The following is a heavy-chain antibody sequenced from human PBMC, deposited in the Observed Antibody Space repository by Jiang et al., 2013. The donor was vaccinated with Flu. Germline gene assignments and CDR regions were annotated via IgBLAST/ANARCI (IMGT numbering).Heavy chain of an antibody. J-gene: IGHJ6*02. D-gene: IGHD4-23*01. CDR1: GGSVSSGSYY. CDR3: ARNYGGNSHYYYGMDV. V-gene: IGHV4-61*01. Sequence: KPSETLSLTCTVSGGSVSSGSYYWSWIRQPPGKGLEWIGYIYYSGSTNYNPSLKSRVTISVDTSKNQFSLKLSSVTAADTAVYYCARNYGGNSHYYYGMDVWGQGTTVTVSS. CDR2: IYYSGST.